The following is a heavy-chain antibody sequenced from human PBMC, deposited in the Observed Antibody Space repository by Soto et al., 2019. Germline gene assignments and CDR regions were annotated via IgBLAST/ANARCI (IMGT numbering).Heavy chain of an antibody. CDR2: IYYSGST. D-gene: IGHD5-12*01. Sequence: PSETLSLTCTVSGGSISSGVYYWSGIRQHPGKVLEWIGYIYYSGSTYYNPSLKSRVTISVDTSKNQFSLKLSSVTAADTAVYYCARDRIVATTNYYYGMDVWGQGTTVTVSS. J-gene: IGHJ6*02. CDR1: GGSISSGVYY. CDR3: ARDRIVATTNYYYGMDV. V-gene: IGHV4-31*03.